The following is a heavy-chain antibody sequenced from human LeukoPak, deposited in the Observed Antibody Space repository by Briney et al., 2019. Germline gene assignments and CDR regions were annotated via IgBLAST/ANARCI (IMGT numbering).Heavy chain of an antibody. CDR1: GFTFSSYG. V-gene: IGHV3-30*03. CDR2: ISYDGSNK. J-gene: IGHJ4*02. CDR3: TRVGYIDEGIDY. Sequence: GGSLRLSCAASGFTFSSYGIHWVRQAPGKGLEWVAVISYDGSNKYYADSVRGRFTISRDNSKNTLYLQMNSLRAEDTAIYYCTRVGYIDEGIDYWGQGTLVTVSS. D-gene: IGHD5-24*01.